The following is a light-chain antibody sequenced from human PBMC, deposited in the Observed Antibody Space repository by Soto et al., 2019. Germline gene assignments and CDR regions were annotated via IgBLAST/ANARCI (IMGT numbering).Light chain of an antibody. Sequence: QSVLTQPPSVSGAPGRRVTISCTGSSSNIGAGYGVHWYQQLPRAAPKLLIYGDNNRPSGVPDRFSGSKSGTSASLAITGLQAEDEADYYGQSYDSSLSGYVFGTGTKVTVL. V-gene: IGLV1-40*01. CDR2: GDN. J-gene: IGLJ1*01. CDR1: SSNIGAGYG. CDR3: QSYDSSLSGYV.